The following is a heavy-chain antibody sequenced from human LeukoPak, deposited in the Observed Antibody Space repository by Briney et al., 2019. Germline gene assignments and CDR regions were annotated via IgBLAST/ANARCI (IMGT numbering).Heavy chain of an antibody. CDR3: ATDRGWRTSGYYLYYFEY. V-gene: IGHV3-7*01. Sequence: PGGSLRLSCAASGFTFSSYAMSWVHQAPGKGLEWVASIKNDGSERYYVDSVRGRYTISRDNTKNSLFPQMSSLRAEDTAVYYCATDRGWRTSGYYLYYFEYWGQGTLVTFSS. J-gene: IGHJ4*02. D-gene: IGHD3-3*01. CDR2: IKNDGSER. CDR1: GFTFSSYA.